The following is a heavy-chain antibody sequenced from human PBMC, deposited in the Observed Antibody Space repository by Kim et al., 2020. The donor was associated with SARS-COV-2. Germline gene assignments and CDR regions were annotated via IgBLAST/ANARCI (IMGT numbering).Heavy chain of an antibody. CDR2: T. J-gene: IGHJ4*02. D-gene: IGHD7-27*01. Sequence: TNCDQKFQGWVTVTRDTSITTAYLELSGLKSGDTAVYYCARNGDATVPNFDYWGQGTLVTVSS. CDR3: ARNGDATVPNFDY. V-gene: IGHV1-2*04.